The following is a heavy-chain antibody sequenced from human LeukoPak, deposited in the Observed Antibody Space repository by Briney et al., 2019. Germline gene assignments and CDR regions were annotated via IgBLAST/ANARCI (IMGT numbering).Heavy chain of an antibody. CDR1: GYTFTSYA. CDR2: INAGNGNT. Sequence: ASVKVSCKASGYTFTSYAMHWVRQAPGQRLEWMGWINAGNGNTKYSQEFQGRVTITRDTSASTAYMELSSLRSEDTAVYYCAGWGVAGGGFDYWGQGTLVTVSS. D-gene: IGHD6-19*01. CDR3: AGWGVAGGGFDY. J-gene: IGHJ4*02. V-gene: IGHV1-3*03.